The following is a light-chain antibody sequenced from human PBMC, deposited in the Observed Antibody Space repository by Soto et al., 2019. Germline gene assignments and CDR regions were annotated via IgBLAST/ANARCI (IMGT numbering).Light chain of an antibody. CDR1: QSVSSN. J-gene: IGKJ1*01. CDR2: GAS. CDR3: QHYNSYSQA. V-gene: IGKV3D-15*01. Sequence: SACTVPKSTGGRATLSCRASQSVSSNLAWYQQKPGQAPRLLIYGASTMATGVPDRFSGSGSGTDFTLTISSLQPDDFAVYHCQHYNSYSQAFGQGTKVDIK.